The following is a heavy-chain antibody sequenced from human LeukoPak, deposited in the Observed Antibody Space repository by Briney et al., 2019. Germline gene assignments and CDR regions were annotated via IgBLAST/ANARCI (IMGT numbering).Heavy chain of an antibody. D-gene: IGHD6-13*01. J-gene: IGHJ4*02. CDR1: GFIFKKYW. CDR2: ISSSSSYI. V-gene: IGHV3-21*01. Sequence: PGESLRLSCAASGFIFKKYWMNWVRQAPGKGLEWVSSISSSSSYIYYADSVKGRFTISRDNAKNSLYLQMNSLRAEDTAVYYCARSRDRSIAAADLAYWGQGTLVTVSS. CDR3: ARSRDRSIAAADLAY.